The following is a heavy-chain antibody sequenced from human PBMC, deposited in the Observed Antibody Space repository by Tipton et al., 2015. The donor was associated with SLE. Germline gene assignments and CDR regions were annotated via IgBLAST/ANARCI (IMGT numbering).Heavy chain of an antibody. V-gene: IGHV3-33*01. Sequence: QLVQSGGGVVQPGTSLRLSCVGSGFTFSSYAMHWVRQAPGEGLEWTAATWYDGNDKYNYADSVNGRFTISRDNSANTLYLEMNSLRADDTAVYYCARGSPFTIFGVDNWFHPWGPGTLVTVSS. CDR2: TWYDGNDK. D-gene: IGHD3-3*01. J-gene: IGHJ5*02. CDR1: GFTFSSYA. CDR3: ARGSPFTIFGVDNWFHP.